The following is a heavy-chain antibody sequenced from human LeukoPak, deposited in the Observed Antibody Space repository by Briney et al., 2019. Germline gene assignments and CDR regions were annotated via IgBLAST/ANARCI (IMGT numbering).Heavy chain of an antibody. V-gene: IGHV1-18*01. D-gene: IGHD3-22*01. CDR1: GYTFTSYG. CDR2: ISAYNGST. Sequence: ASVKVPCKASGYTFTSYGISWVRQAPGQGLEWMGWISAYNGSTNYAQKLQGRVTMTTDTSTSTAYMELRSLRSDDTAVYYCARSDSSGYLTFFDYWGQGTLVTVSS. J-gene: IGHJ4*02. CDR3: ARSDSSGYLTFFDY.